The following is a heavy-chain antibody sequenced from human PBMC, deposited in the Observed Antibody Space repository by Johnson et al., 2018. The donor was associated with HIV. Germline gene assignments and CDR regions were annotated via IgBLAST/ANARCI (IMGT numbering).Heavy chain of an antibody. J-gene: IGHJ3*02. CDR2: IYSGGST. Sequence: VQLVESGGGLVQPGGSLRLSCAASGFTVSSNYMSWVRQAPGKGLEWVSVIYSGGSTYYADSVKGRFTISRDNSKNTLYLQMNSLRAEDTAIYYCAKHMRNWDSDAFDIWGQGTMVTVSS. V-gene: IGHV3-66*01. D-gene: IGHD1-7*01. CDR1: GFTVSSNY. CDR3: AKHMRNWDSDAFDI.